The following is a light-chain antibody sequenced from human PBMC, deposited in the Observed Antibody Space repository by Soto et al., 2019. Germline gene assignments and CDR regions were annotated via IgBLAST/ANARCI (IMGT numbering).Light chain of an antibody. J-gene: IGLJ1*01. CDR2: EVT. CDR3: RSYTPSSPYV. Sequence: QSALTQPASVSGSLGQSITISCTGTSSDVSAYNYVSWYQQHPGKAPKLMIYEVTNRPSGVSNRFSGSKSGNTASLTISGLQAEDEADYYFRSYTPSSPYVFGTGTKVTVL. CDR1: SSDVSAYNY. V-gene: IGLV2-14*01.